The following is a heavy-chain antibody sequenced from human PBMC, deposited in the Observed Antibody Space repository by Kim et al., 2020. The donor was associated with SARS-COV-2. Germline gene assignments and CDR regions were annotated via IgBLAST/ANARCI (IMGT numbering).Heavy chain of an antibody. J-gene: IGHJ3*02. CDR2: ISGSGGST. Sequence: GGSLRLSCAASGFTFSSYAMSWVRQAPGKGLEWVSAISGSGGSTYYADSVKGRFTISRDNSKNTLYLQMNSLRAEDTAVYYCAKDRKSMIVVVRLGAFDIWGQGTMVTVSS. V-gene: IGHV3-23*01. CDR3: AKDRKSMIVVVRLGAFDI. CDR1: GFTFSSYA. D-gene: IGHD3-22*01.